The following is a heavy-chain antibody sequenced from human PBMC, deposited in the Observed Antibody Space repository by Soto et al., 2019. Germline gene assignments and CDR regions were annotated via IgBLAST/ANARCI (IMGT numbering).Heavy chain of an antibody. V-gene: IGHV3-23*01. J-gene: IGHJ4*02. Sequence: EVELLESGGGLVQPGGSLRLSCAASGFTFYSYVMSWVRQAPGKGLEWVSAISGSGRSTYYADSVKGRFTISRDNTENTQYLQMNTLRAEDAAIYYCTKNRGVVTPDYWGQGTLVTVA. D-gene: IGHD2-21*02. CDR3: TKNRGVVTPDY. CDR1: GFTFYSYV. CDR2: ISGSGRST.